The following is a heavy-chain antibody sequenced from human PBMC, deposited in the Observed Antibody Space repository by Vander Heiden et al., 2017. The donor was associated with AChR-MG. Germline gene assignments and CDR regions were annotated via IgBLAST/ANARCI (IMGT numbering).Heavy chain of an antibody. Sequence: QVQLQESGPGLVKPSETLSLTCTVSGGSISSYYWSWIRQPPGKGLEWIGYIYYSGSTNYNPSLKGRVTISVDTSKNQFSLKLSSVTAADTAVYYCARGGYVWGSYRLYYFDYWGQGTLVTVSS. CDR3: ARGGYVWGSYRLYYFDY. CDR1: GGSISSYY. CDR2: IYYSGST. J-gene: IGHJ4*02. D-gene: IGHD3-16*02. V-gene: IGHV4-59*01.